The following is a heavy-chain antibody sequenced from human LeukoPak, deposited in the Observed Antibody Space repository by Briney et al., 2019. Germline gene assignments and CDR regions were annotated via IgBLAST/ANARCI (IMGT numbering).Heavy chain of an antibody. CDR1: GFTFSSYG. J-gene: IGHJ6*03. Sequence: GGSLRLSCAASGFTFSSYGMHWVRQAPGKGLEGGAFIRYDGSNKYYADSVKGRFTISRDNSKNTLYLQMNSLRAEDTAVYYCAKSVGVVITNYYYYMDVWGKGTTVTVSS. CDR2: IRYDGSNK. D-gene: IGHD2-21*01. CDR3: AKSVGVVITNYYYYMDV. V-gene: IGHV3-30*02.